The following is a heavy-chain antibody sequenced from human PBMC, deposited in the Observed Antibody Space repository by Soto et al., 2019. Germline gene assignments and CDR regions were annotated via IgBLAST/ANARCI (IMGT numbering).Heavy chain of an antibody. D-gene: IGHD3-22*01. CDR3: ARVGDSSGYCIDY. Sequence: SETLSLTCTVSGGSISSGDYYWSWIRQPPGKGLEWIGYIYYSGSTYYNPSLKSRVTISVDTSKNQFSLKLSSVTAADTAVYYCARVGDSSGYCIDYWGQGTLVTVSS. CDR1: GGSISSGDYY. CDR2: IYYSGST. V-gene: IGHV4-30-4*01. J-gene: IGHJ4*02.